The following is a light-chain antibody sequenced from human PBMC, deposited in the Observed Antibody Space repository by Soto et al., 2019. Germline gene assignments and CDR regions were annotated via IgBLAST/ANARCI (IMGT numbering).Light chain of an antibody. V-gene: IGKV3-11*01. Sequence: EIGLTHSPATLSLSPWERATLSCRASQSVSSYLAWYQQKPGQAPRLLIYDASNRATGIQARFSGSGSGTDFTLTISSLEPEDFAVYYCQQRSNWPPITLGQGTRLEIK. CDR3: QQRSNWPPIT. J-gene: IGKJ5*01. CDR1: QSVSSY. CDR2: DAS.